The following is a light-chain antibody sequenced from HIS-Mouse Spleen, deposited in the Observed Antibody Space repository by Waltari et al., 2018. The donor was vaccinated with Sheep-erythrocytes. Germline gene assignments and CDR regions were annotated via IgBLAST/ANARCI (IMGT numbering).Light chain of an antibody. J-gene: IGKJ3*01. V-gene: IGKV1-39*01. CDR1: KSFISY. CDR2: AAS. Sequence: DIKMTQSPSSLSESVGARVTITCRASKSFISYLNWYQQKPGKTPKLLIYAASSLQSRVPSRFSGSGSGTDFTLTIISLQPEDFAAYYCHQNYSTPQFTFGPGTKVDIK. CDR3: HQNYSTPQFT.